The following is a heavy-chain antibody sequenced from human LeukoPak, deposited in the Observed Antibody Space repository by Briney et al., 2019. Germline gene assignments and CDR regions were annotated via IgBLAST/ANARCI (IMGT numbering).Heavy chain of an antibody. V-gene: IGHV4-59*08. J-gene: IGHJ4*02. CDR2: IYYSGST. Sequence: SETLSLTCTVSGGSISSYYRSWIRQPPGKGLEWIGYIYYSGSTNYNPSLKSRVTISVDTSKNQFSLKLSSATAADTAVYYCARHGGPAREFAYWGQGTLVTVSS. CDR3: ARHGGPAREFAY. CDR1: GGSISSYY. D-gene: IGHD2-2*01.